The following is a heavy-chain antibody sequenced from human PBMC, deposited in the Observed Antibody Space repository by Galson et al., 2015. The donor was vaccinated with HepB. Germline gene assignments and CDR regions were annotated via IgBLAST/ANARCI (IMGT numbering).Heavy chain of an antibody. Sequence: SLRLSCAASGFTFSSYWVSWVRQAPGKGLEWVANIKQDGSEKYYVDSVKGRFTISRDNAKNSLYLQMNSLRAEDTAVYYCAKLKAHYDWLMGDFDLWGRGTLVTVSP. V-gene: IGHV3-7*01. D-gene: IGHD5-12*01. CDR2: IKQDGSEK. CDR3: AKLKAHYDWLMGDFDL. CDR1: GFTFSSYW. J-gene: IGHJ2*01.